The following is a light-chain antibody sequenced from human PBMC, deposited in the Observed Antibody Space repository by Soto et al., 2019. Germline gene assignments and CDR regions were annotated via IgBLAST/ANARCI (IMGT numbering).Light chain of an antibody. CDR3: LQHYDFPPT. V-gene: IGKV1-6*01. J-gene: IGKJ1*01. CDR2: ATA. CDR1: QGIRDD. Sequence: AIQLTQSPSSLSASVGDRVTITCRASQGIRDDLAWFQQSPGKAPKVLIYATANLQSGVPSRFSGSGSGTDFTLTISSLQPEDFATYYCLQHYDFPPTFGQGTKVDI.